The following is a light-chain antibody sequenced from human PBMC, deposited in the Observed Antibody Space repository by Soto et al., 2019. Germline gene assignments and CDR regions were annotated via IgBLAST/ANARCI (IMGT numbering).Light chain of an antibody. CDR3: AAWEDSMNALV. V-gene: IGLV1-44*01. Sequence: QSLLSQPPSASGTPGNRFTISCSGSSSNIGSNTVSWYLQLPGTAPKLLIYSSNQRPSGVPDRFSGSKSDTSASLAISGLQSEDEADYYCAAWEDSMNALVFGTGTK. CDR1: SSNIGSNT. J-gene: IGLJ1*01. CDR2: SSN.